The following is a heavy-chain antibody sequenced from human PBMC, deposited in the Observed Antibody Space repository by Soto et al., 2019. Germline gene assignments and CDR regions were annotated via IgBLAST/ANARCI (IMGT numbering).Heavy chain of an antibody. CDR2: ISGNGGST. J-gene: IGHJ4*02. D-gene: IGHD6-6*01. CDR1: GFTFSVYA. CDR3: AKDRTFGPPLVRFDS. V-gene: IGHV3-23*01. Sequence: GGSLRLSCGASGFTFSVYAMTWVRRAPGKGLEWVSAISGNGGSTYYADSVKGRFTISRDNSKSTLHLQMNSLRVEDTAVYYCAKDRTFGPPLVRFDSWGQGTLVTVSS.